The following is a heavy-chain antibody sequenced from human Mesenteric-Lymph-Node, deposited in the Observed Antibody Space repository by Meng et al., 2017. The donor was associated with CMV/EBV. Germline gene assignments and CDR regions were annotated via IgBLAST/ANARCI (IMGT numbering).Heavy chain of an antibody. D-gene: IGHD6-19*01. CDR3: ARDYVNTVAGVGY. V-gene: IGHV3-11*06. CDR2: ISSSTNYT. CDR1: GFTFSDYY. J-gene: IGHJ4*02. Sequence: AASGFTFSDYYMNWIRQAPGKGPEWVSYISSSTNYTNYADPVKGRFTISRDNAKNSLYLQMNSLRAEDTAVYYCARDYVNTVAGVGYWGQGTLVTVSS.